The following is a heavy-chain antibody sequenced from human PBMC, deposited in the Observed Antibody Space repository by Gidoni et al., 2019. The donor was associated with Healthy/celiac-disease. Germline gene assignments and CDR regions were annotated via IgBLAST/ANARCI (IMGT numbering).Heavy chain of an antibody. CDR3: TTSSSWYVISLHDY. V-gene: IGHV3-15*01. D-gene: IGHD6-13*01. Sequence: EVQLLGSGGGLVKPGGSRILSCAASGFPFSNAGMSWGRKAPGKGLEWVGRIKSKTDGGTTDYAAPVKGRFTISRDDSKNTLYLQMNSLKTEDTAVYYCTTSSSWYVISLHDYWGQGTLVTVSS. J-gene: IGHJ4*02. CDR2: IKSKTDGGTT. CDR1: GFPFSNAG.